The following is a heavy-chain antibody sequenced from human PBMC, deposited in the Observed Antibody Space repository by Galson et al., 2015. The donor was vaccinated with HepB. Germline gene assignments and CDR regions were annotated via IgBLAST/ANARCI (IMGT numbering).Heavy chain of an antibody. CDR1: GFTFSSYA. CDR2: ISGSGGST. D-gene: IGHD4-17*01. Sequence: SLRLSCAASGFTFSSYAMSWVRQAPGKGLEWVSAISGSGGSTYYADSVKGRFTISRDNSKNTLYLQMNSLRAEDTAVYYCAKGDYAIDAFDIWGQGTMVTVSS. CDR3: AKGDYAIDAFDI. J-gene: IGHJ3*02. V-gene: IGHV3-23*01.